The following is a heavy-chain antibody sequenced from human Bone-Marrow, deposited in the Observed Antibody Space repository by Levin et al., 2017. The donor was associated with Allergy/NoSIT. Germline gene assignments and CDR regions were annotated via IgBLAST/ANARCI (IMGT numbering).Heavy chain of an antibody. J-gene: IGHJ4*02. Sequence: PGESLKISCAASGFTFDDYAMHWVRQAPGRGLEWVSGISWNSASIAYADSVQGRFTISRDNAKNSLFLQMNSLRAEDTALYYCVKGSYLNDYSKADYWGQGTLVTVSS. D-gene: IGHD2-15*01. V-gene: IGHV3-9*01. CDR3: VKGSYLNDYSKADY. CDR2: ISWNSASI. CDR1: GFTFDDYA.